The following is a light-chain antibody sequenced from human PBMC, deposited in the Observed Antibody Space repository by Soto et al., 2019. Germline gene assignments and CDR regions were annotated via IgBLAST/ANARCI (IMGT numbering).Light chain of an antibody. CDR3: AAWDDSLSGHVV. CDR1: SSNIGSNY. Sequence: QSVLTQSPSASGTPGQRVTISCSGSSSNIGSNYVYWYQQLLGTAPKLLIYRNNQRPSGVPDRFSGSKSGTSASLAISGLRSEDEADYYCAAWDDSLSGHVVFGGGTRSPS. V-gene: IGLV1-47*01. J-gene: IGLJ2*01. CDR2: RNN.